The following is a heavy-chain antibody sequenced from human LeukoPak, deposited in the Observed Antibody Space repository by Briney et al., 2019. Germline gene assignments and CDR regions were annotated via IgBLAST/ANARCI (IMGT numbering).Heavy chain of an antibody. CDR3: AREYYYDSSGFSFDY. J-gene: IGHJ4*02. CDR1: GFTFSSYG. CDR2: IWYDGSNK. D-gene: IGHD3-22*01. Sequence: GGSLRLSCAASGFTFSSYGMHWVRQAPGKGLEWLAVIWYDGSNKYYADSVKGRFTISRDNSKNTLYLQMNSLRAEDTAVYYCAREYYYDSSGFSFDYWGQGTLVTVSS. V-gene: IGHV3-33*01.